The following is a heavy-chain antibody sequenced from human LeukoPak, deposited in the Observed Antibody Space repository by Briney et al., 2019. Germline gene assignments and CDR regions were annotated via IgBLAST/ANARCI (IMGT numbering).Heavy chain of an antibody. J-gene: IGHJ6*02. CDR2: IWYDASEK. Sequence: PGGSLRLSCVASGFTFSSHGMHWVRQAPGKGLEWVAVIWYDASEKYYADSVKGRFTISRDNSKNTLYLQKNSLRAEDTAIYYCAKYLSAKGPPYGLDVWGQGTTVTVSS. V-gene: IGHV3-33*06. CDR1: GFTFSSHG. CDR3: AKYLSAKGPPYGLDV.